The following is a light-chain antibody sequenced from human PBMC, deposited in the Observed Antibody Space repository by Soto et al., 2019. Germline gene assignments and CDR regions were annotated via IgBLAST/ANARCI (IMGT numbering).Light chain of an antibody. Sequence: DIQLTQSPSSLSASVGDRVTITCRASQSIAFYVNWCQQKPGRAPRLLIYAASSLQSGVPSRFSGSGSGTAVTITINSLHPEDAATYFCQQCSNSPMYTFGEGTK. V-gene: IGKV1-39*01. J-gene: IGKJ2*01. CDR1: QSIAFY. CDR2: AAS. CDR3: QQCSNSPMYT.